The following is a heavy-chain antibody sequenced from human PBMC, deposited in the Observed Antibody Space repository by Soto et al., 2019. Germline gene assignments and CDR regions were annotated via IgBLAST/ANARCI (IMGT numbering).Heavy chain of an antibody. J-gene: IGHJ6*02. CDR1: GGSVISGSYY. CDR3: ARDQYGSGSYYLPSYYGMDV. CDR2: IYYSGST. V-gene: IGHV4-61*01. D-gene: IGHD3-10*01. Sequence: PSETLSLTCTVSGGSVISGSYYLICIRQPPWKGLEWIGYIYYSGSTNYNPSLKSRVTISVDTSKNQFSLKLSSVTAADTAVYYCARDQYGSGSYYLPSYYGMDVWGQGTTVTVSS.